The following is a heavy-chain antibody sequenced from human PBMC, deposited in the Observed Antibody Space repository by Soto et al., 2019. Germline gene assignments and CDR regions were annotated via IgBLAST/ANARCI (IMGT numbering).Heavy chain of an antibody. CDR2: ISSNTGNT. Sequence: QVRLVQSGPEVMKPGASVKVSCKTSGYNFTSFGISWVRQAPGQGLAWMGGISSNTGNTKYAEKFQGRVTLSTYTSTRTAFMELRSLRSDDTAVYYCARVPRKIVAMVTGDYWGQGTLVTVSS. D-gene: IGHD2-15*01. CDR1: GYNFTSFG. V-gene: IGHV1-18*04. J-gene: IGHJ4*02. CDR3: ARVPRKIVAMVTGDY.